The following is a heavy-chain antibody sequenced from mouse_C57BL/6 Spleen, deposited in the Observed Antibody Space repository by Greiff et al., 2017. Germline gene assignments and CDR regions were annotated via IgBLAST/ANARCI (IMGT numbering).Heavy chain of an antibody. CDR3: TRRQLRLRYFDY. V-gene: IGHV1-15*01. CDR2: IDPETGGT. D-gene: IGHD3-2*02. CDR1: GYTFTDYE. J-gene: IGHJ2*01. Sequence: VQLQQSGAELVRPGASVTLSCKASGYTFTDYEMHWVKQTPVHGLEWIGAIDPETGGTAYNQKFKGKAILTADNASSTAYMELRSLTSEDSAVYYCTRRQLRLRYFDYWGQGTTLTVSS.